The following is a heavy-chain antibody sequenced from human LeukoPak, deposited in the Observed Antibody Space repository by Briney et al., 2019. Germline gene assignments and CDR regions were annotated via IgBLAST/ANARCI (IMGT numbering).Heavy chain of an antibody. Sequence: PGGSLRVSCAGSGSTFTRHTMIWVRQAPGKGLEWISYISSGSDIIYYADSVKGRFTVSRDNAKTSLYLHMNSLRVQDTAVYFCAREYDSRARFDSWGQGALVTVSS. CDR2: ISSGSDII. CDR1: GSTFTRHT. CDR3: AREYDSRARFDS. J-gene: IGHJ4*02. D-gene: IGHD6-13*01. V-gene: IGHV3-48*01.